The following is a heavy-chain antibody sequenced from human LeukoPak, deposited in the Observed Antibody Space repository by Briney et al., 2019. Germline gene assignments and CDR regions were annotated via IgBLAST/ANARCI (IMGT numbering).Heavy chain of an antibody. CDR1: GGSISSSSYY. D-gene: IGHD4-23*01. Sequence: SETLSLTCTVSGGSISSSSYYWGWIRQPPGKGLEWIGSIYYSGSTYYNPSLKSRVTISVDTSKNQFSLKLSSVTAADTAVYYCARVYRDGAVVTPAIDHWGQGTQVTVSS. CDR2: IYYSGST. J-gene: IGHJ4*02. CDR3: ARVYRDGAVVTPAIDH. V-gene: IGHV4-39*07.